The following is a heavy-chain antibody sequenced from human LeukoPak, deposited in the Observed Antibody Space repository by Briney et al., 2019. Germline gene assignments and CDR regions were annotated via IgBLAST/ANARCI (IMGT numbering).Heavy chain of an antibody. CDR3: AKGGGYEAQYYYYYLDV. CDR2: ISGSASST. CDR1: GFTVSSNYA. J-gene: IGHJ6*03. V-gene: IGHV3-23*01. D-gene: IGHD5-12*01. Sequence: GGSLRLSCAASGFTVSSNYAMSWVRQAPGKGLEWVSAISGSASSTYHADSVKGRFTISRDNSKNTLYLQMKSLRAEDTAVYYCAKGGGYEAQYYYYYLDVWGKGTTVTISS.